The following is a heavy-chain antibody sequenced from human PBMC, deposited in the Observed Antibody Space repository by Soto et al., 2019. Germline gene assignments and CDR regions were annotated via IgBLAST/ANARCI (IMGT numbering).Heavy chain of an antibody. CDR3: ARDVNRPLLSRRYAFDI. V-gene: IGHV3-21*01. J-gene: IGHJ3*02. CDR1: GFTFSSYS. D-gene: IGHD2-15*01. CDR2: ISSSSSYI. Sequence: SGGSLRLSCAASGFTFSSYSMNWVRQAPGKGLEWVSSISSSSSYIYYADSVKGRFTISRDNAKNSLYLQMNSLSAEDTAVYYCARDVNRPLLSRRYAFDIWGQGTMVTVSS.